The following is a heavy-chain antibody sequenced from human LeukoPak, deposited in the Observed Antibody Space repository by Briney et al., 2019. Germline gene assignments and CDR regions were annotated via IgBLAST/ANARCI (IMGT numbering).Heavy chain of an antibody. J-gene: IGHJ5*02. D-gene: IGHD6-19*01. CDR3: AREAVAGTNWFDP. CDR1: GFTFSSYW. V-gene: IGHV3-74*01. Sequence: PGGSLRLSCAASGFTFSSYWMHWVRQAPGKGLVWVSRINSDGSSTSYADSVKGRFTISRDNAKNTLYLQMSSLRAEDTAVYYCAREAVAGTNWFDPWGQGTLVTVSS. CDR2: INSDGSST.